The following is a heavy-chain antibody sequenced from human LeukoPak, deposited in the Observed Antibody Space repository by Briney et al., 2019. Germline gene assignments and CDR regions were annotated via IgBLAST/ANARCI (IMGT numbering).Heavy chain of an antibody. Sequence: GRSLRLSCAASGFTFTSYAMSWVRQAPGKGLEWVSAISGSGGSTYYADSVKGRFTISRDNSKNTLYLQMNSLRAEDTAVYYCAKPSRRYDSSGYYYHYWGQGTLVTVSS. CDR1: GFTFTSYA. V-gene: IGHV3-23*01. CDR2: ISGSGGST. CDR3: AKPSRRYDSSGYYYHY. D-gene: IGHD3-22*01. J-gene: IGHJ4*02.